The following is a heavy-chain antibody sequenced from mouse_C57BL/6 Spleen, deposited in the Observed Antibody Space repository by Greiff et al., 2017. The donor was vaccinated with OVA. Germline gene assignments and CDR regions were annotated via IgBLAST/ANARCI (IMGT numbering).Heavy chain of an antibody. CDR2: IRSKSNNYAT. V-gene: IGHV10-1*01. J-gene: IGHJ3*01. D-gene: IGHD3-3*01. CDR3: VRQAGVEFAY. Sequence: EVMLVESGGGLVQPKGSLKLSCAASGFSFNTYAMNWVRQAPGKGLEWVARIRSKSNNYATYYADSVKDRFTISRDDSESMLYLQMNNLKTEDTAMYYCVRQAGVEFAYWGRGTLVTVSA. CDR1: GFSFNTYA.